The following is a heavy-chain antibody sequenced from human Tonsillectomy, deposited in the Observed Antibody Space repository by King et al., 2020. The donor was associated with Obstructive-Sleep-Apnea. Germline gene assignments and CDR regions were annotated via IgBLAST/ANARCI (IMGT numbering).Heavy chain of an antibody. CDR3: ARDLSYGNTSPWYSFNY. CDR2: IYHSGSS. V-gene: IGHV4-38-2*02. Sequence: QLQESGPGLVKPSETLSLTCTVSGYSISSGYYWGWIRQPPGKGLEWIGNIYHSGSSNYNPSLKSRVTISVDTSKNQFSLKLTSVTAADTAVYYCARDLSYGNTSPWYSFNYWGQGTLVTVSS. CDR1: GYSISSGYY. D-gene: IGHD4-11*01. J-gene: IGHJ4*02.